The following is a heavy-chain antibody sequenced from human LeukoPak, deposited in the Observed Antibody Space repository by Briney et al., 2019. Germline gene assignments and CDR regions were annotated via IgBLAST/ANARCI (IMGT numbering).Heavy chain of an antibody. J-gene: IGHJ4*02. D-gene: IGHD6-13*01. Sequence: GGSLRLSCTASGFTFSSYWMSWDRQAPGKGLEWVANINQDGSENYYVDSVKGRFSISRDNAKSSLYLQMNSLKAADTAVYYCACSRTFDYWGQGTLVTVSS. V-gene: IGHV3-7*01. CDR1: GFTFSSYW. CDR3: ACSRTFDY. CDR2: INQDGSEN.